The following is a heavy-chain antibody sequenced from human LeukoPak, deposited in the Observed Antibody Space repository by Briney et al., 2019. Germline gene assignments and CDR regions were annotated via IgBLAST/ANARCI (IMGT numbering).Heavy chain of an antibody. Sequence: GGSLRLSCAASGFTFSSYWMHWVRQAPGKGLVWVSRLNNDGSSTNYADSVKGRFTISRDNAKNTLYLQMNSLRAEDTAVYYCAKEADTAMVEANWFDPWGQGTLVTVSS. CDR3: AKEADTAMVEANWFDP. V-gene: IGHV3-74*01. CDR2: LNNDGSST. D-gene: IGHD5-18*01. J-gene: IGHJ5*02. CDR1: GFTFSSYW.